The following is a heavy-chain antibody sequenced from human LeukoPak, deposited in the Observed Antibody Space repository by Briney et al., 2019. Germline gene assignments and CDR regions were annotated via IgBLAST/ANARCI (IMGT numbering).Heavy chain of an antibody. J-gene: IGHJ6*03. CDR3: ARGRFDYYDTSGYYRPREYYYYYYYMDV. D-gene: IGHD3-22*01. CDR1: GYTFTSYY. Sequence: GASVKVSCKASGYTFTSYYMHWVRQAPGQGLEWMGIINPSDGSTNYAQKFQGRVTMTRDTSTSTVYMELSSLRSEDTAVYYCARGRFDYYDTSGYYRPREYYYYYYYMDVWGKGTTVTISS. CDR2: INPSDGST. V-gene: IGHV1-46*01.